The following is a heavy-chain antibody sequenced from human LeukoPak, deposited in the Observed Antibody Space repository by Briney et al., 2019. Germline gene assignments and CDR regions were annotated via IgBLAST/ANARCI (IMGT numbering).Heavy chain of an antibody. D-gene: IGHD4-17*01. CDR3: ARGNGFFDY. CDR1: GGSISRYC. V-gene: IGHV4-4*07. Sequence: SETLSLICTVSGGSISRYCWSWIRQPAGKGLEWIGRLHIDGSTNYDPSLRSRVTMSVDTSKSQFSLRLNSVTAADTAVYYCARGNGFFDYWGQGTLVTVSS. J-gene: IGHJ4*02. CDR2: LHIDGST.